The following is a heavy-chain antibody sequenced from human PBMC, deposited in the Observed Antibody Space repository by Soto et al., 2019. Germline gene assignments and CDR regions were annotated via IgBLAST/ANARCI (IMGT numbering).Heavy chain of an antibody. V-gene: IGHV5-51*01. D-gene: IGHD3-3*01. CDR1: GYSFTSYW. CDR3: ARTGVADVFEI. J-gene: IGHJ3*02. Sequence: PGESLKISCKGSGYSFTSYWIGWVRQMPGKGLEWMGIIYPRDSDTRYNPSLQGQVTISVDESIDTAYLQWISLKTSDTAMYYCARTGVADVFEIWGQGTMVTVSS. CDR2: IYPRDSDT.